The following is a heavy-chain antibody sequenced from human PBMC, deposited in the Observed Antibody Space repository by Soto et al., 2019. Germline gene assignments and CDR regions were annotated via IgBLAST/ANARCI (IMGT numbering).Heavy chain of an antibody. CDR2: IYYTRTT. Sequence: SETLSLTCTVSGGSVSSSFFDWGWVLQPPGQGREWIGYIYYTRTTNYNPSLATRFAMSIDTAKNQFTRDLRSLTSPDTARYHCARLTASSGWSLFDSWGQGMLVTVS. CDR3: ARLTASSGWSLFDS. V-gene: IGHV4-61*01. CDR1: GGSVSSSFFD. J-gene: IGHJ4*02. D-gene: IGHD6-13*01.